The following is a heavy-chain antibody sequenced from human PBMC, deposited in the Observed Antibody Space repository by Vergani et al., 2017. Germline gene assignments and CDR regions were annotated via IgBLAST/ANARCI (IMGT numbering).Heavy chain of an antibody. J-gene: IGHJ4*02. CDR1: GFSISTSGVG. CDR3: AHNPENNTYVYDSTTYSSYYFDY. V-gene: IGHV2-5*01. Sequence: HITLKESGPTLVKPTQTLTLTCSFSGFSISTSGVGVGWIRQSPEKALEWCALIYWNDDQRYRPSLKTRLSITKDTSKNQVVLKLANVHPVDTATYVCAHNPENNTYVYDSTTYSSYYFDYWGQGTLVTVSS. D-gene: IGHD2/OR15-2a*01. CDR2: IYWNDDQ.